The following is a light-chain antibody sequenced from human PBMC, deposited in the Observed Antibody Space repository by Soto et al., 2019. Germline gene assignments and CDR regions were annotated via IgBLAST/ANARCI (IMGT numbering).Light chain of an antibody. CDR3: QQRSNWPRIT. V-gene: IGKV3D-20*02. CDR2: DAS. J-gene: IGKJ5*01. Sequence: SVVTKSPGTLPLSPGERATLSCRASQSLSSSQLAWYQQKPGQAPRLLIHDASSRATGIPARFSGSGSGTDFTLTISSLEPEDFAVYYCQQRSNWPRITFGQGTRLEIK. CDR1: QSLSSSQ.